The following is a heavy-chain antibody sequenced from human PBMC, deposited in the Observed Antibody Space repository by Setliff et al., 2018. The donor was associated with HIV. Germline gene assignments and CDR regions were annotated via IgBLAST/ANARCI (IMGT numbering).Heavy chain of an antibody. CDR3: ARRVYDFWSGLVGYSYYMDV. CDR2: INHSGGT. D-gene: IGHD3-3*01. CDR1: GGSFSGYY. Sequence: SETLSLTCAVYGGSFSGYYWSWIRQPPGKGLEWIGEINHSGGTYYSSSLKSRANISVDTANNLFSLRLTSVTVADTATYYCARRVYDFWSGLVGYSYYMDVWGKGTTVTVSS. V-gene: IGHV4-34*01. J-gene: IGHJ6*03.